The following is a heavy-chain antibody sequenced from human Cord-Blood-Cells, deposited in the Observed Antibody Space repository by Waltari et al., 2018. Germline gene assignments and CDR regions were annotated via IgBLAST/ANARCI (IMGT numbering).Heavy chain of an antibody. D-gene: IGHD1-26*01. CDR2: IYYRGST. Sequence: QLQLQESGPGLVKPSETLSLTCTVSGGSISSSSYYWGWIRQPPGKGLEWIGSIYYRGSTYYTPSLKSRVTISVDTSKNQFSLKLSSVTAADTAVYYWARKGVGGNWFDPWGQGTLVTVSS. CDR3: ARKGVGGNWFDP. V-gene: IGHV4-39*01. J-gene: IGHJ5*02. CDR1: GGSISSSSYY.